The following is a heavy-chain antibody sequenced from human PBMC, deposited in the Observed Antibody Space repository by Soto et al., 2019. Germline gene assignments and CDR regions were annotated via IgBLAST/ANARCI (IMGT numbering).Heavy chain of an antibody. CDR1: GFTFSGSG. CDR2: ISYDGSNQ. V-gene: IGHV3-30*18. D-gene: IGHD6-19*01. CDR3: AKVGNRLLHSYYYYGMDV. J-gene: IGHJ6*02. Sequence: QVQLVESGGGVVQPGRSLRLSCAASGFTFSGSGIHWVHQAPDQGLEWWTVISYDGSNQYYADSVTGRFTISCDNSKNTLYLQMNSLRAEDTAVYFGAKVGNRLLHSYYYYGMDVWGRGTTVTVSS.